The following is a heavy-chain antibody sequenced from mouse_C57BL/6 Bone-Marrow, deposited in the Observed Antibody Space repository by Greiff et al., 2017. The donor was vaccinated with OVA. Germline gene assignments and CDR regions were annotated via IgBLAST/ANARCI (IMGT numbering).Heavy chain of an antibody. Sequence: DVMLVESGGGLVQPGGSMKLSCAASGFTFSDAWMDWVRQSPEKGLEWVAEIRNKANNHATYYAESVKGRFTISRDDSKSSVYLQMNSLRAEDTGIYYCTRGAIYYDYGFFAYWGQGTLVTVSA. D-gene: IGHD2-4*01. CDR1: GFTFSDAW. J-gene: IGHJ3*01. V-gene: IGHV6-6*01. CDR2: IRNKANNHAT. CDR3: TRGAIYYDYGFFAY.